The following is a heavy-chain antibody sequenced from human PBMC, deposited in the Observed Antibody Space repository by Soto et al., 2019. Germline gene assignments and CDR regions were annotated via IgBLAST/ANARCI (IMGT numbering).Heavy chain of an antibody. Sequence: QLHLVQSGAVVKKPGASVTVSCSASGYPVTAYYMHWVRQAPGRGLEWMGGINPATGAAKYTQTFLGRVTMTRETSTSTVFMELSGLTSADTAVFYCARGGGVGVAGSAAFDMWGQGTLVTVSS. J-gene: IGHJ3*02. V-gene: IGHV1-2*02. CDR2: INPATGAA. D-gene: IGHD3-3*01. CDR1: GYPVTAYY. CDR3: ARGGGVGVAGSAAFDM.